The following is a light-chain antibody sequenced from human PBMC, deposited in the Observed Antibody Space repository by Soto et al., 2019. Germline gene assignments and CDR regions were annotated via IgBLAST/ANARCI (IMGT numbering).Light chain of an antibody. Sequence: IQLTQSPSSLSASVGDRVTVTCRASQSINIYLNWYQQKPGKAPTLLIYGASTLQSGVPSRFSGGGSRTDLTLTIGSLQTEDFATYYCQQSYRSPYTFGQGTKLEI. V-gene: IGKV1-39*01. CDR1: QSINIY. J-gene: IGKJ2*01. CDR3: QQSYRSPYT. CDR2: GAS.